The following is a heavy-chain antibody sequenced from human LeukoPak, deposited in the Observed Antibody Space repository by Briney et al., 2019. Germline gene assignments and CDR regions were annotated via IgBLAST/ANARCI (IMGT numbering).Heavy chain of an antibody. V-gene: IGHV3-30-3*01. CDR2: ISYDGSNK. CDR3: ARGFGVVAGTRYYYGMDV. D-gene: IGHD2-15*01. CDR1: GFTFSSYA. J-gene: IGHJ6*02. Sequence: GRSLRLSCAASGFTFSSYAMHWVRQAPGKGLEWVAVISYDGSNKYYADSVKGRFTISRDNSKNTLYLQMNSLRAEDTAVYYCARGFGVVAGTRYYYGMDVWGQGATVTVSS.